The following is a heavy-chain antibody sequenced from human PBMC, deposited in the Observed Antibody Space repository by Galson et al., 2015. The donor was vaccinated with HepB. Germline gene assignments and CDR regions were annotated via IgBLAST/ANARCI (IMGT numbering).Heavy chain of an antibody. Sequence: SVKVSCKASGYTFTSYAMNWVRQAPGQGLEWMGWINTNTGNPAYAQGFTGRFVFSLDTSVSTAYLQISSLKAEDTAVYYCAREVIAVAGRGNYYYYYMDVWGKGTTVTVSS. CDR1: GYTFTSYA. CDR3: AREVIAVAGRGNYYYYYMDV. D-gene: IGHD6-19*01. CDR2: INTNTGNP. J-gene: IGHJ6*03. V-gene: IGHV7-4-1*02.